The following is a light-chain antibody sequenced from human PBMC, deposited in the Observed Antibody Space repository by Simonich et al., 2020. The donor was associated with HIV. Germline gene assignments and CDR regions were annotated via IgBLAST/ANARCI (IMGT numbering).Light chain of an antibody. Sequence: IVMTQSPATLSVSPGERATLSCRASQSVSSNFLAWYQQKPGQAPRLLIYTSSYRTTGIPDRFSGSGSGTDFTLTISRLEPEDFAVYYCQQYGSSPLTFGGGTKVEIK. CDR3: QQYGSSPLT. CDR2: TSS. J-gene: IGKJ4*01. CDR1: QSVSSNF. V-gene: IGKV3-20*01.